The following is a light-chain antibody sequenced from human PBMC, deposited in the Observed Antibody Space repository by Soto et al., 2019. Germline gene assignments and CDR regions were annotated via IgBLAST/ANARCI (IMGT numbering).Light chain of an antibody. CDR2: DAS. V-gene: IGKV1-5*01. CDR3: QQYNSYPRT. Sequence: DIQMTHSPSILSASVINSVTTPCGASQNIRNWLAWYQQKPGKAPNPLIYDASSLKSGVPARFSGSGSGTEFTLTISSLQPDDFATYYCQQYNSYPRTFGQGTRLEIK. J-gene: IGKJ5*01. CDR1: QNIRNW.